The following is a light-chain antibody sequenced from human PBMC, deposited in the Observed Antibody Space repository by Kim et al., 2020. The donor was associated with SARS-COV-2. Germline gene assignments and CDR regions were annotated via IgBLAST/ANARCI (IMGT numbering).Light chain of an antibody. J-gene: IGKJ3*01. CDR1: QGVSSY. V-gene: IGKV1-9*01. CDR2: AAS. CDR3: QQFNSYPRT. Sequence: ASVGDRVPVTCRASQGVSSYLAWYQQKPGKAPKLLIYAASNLQSGVPSRFSGSGSGTEFTLTISSLQPEDLAIYYCQQFNSYPRTFGPGTKVDIK.